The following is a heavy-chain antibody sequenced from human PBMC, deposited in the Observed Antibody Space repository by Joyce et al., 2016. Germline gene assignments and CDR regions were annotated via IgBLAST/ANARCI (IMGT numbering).Heavy chain of an antibody. CDR1: GDTFNNYA. J-gene: IGHJ4*02. D-gene: IGHD3-9*01. CDR2: TIPIFKTP. V-gene: IGHV1-69*12. CDR3: ARDAADYGILTGYF. Sequence: QVQLVQSGAEVKKPGSSVKVSCKASGDTFNNYAITWVRQAPGQGLEWMGGTIPIFKTPNDAQKFRGRVTITVDESASTVYMELSSLRSEDTAVYYCARDAADYGILTGYFWGQGTRVTVSS.